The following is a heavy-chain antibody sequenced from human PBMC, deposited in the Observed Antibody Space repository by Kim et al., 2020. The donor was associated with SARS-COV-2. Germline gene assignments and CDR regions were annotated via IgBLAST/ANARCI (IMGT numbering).Heavy chain of an antibody. V-gene: IGHV1-69*13. CDR2: IIPIFGTA. CDR1: GGTFSSYA. J-gene: IGHJ3*02. CDR3: ATLRELGGYGVRAFDI. Sequence: SVKVSCKASGGTFSSYAISWVRQAPGQGLEWMGGIIPIFGTANYAQKFQGRVTITADESTSTAHMELSSLRSEDTAVYYCATLRELGGYGVRAFDIWGQGTMVTVSS. D-gene: IGHD5-12*01.